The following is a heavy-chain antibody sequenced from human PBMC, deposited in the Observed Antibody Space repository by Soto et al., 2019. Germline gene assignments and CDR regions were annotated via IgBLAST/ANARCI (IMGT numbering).Heavy chain of an antibody. Sequence: GESLKISCKGSGYSFTSYWISWVRQMPGKGLEWMGRIDPSDSYTNYSPSFQGHVTISADKSISTAYLQWSSLKASDTAMYYCARRQKVIVVVPAAMRYYYYGMDVWGQGATVTVSS. J-gene: IGHJ6*02. CDR3: ARRQKVIVVVPAAMRYYYYGMDV. D-gene: IGHD2-2*01. V-gene: IGHV5-10-1*01. CDR2: IDPSDSYT. CDR1: GYSFTSYW.